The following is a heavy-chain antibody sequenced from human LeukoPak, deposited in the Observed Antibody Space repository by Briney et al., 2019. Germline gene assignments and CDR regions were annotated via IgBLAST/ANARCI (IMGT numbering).Heavy chain of an antibody. CDR3: ARDAGGTWFDP. CDR1: GGSISTFS. J-gene: IGHJ5*02. V-gene: IGHV4-59*01. CDR2: VNSNGGT. Sequence: SETLSLTCTVSGGSISTFSWNWIRQPPGQGLEWIGYVNSNGGTYNNPSLKSRVTVSLDMTKNQFSLKLSSATAADTAVYYCARDAGGTWFDPWGQGILVTVSS.